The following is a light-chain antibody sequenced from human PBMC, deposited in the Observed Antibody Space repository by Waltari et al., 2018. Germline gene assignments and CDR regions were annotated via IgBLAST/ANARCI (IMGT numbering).Light chain of an antibody. V-gene: IGLV3-21*03. CDR1: DIQTKT. J-gene: IGLJ3*02. Sequence: SYVLTQPPSVSVAPGKTAKITCGGTDIQTKTVRWYQQKPGRAPDLFVFDSHKRPSGLPERVSGANSGSAATLTISRVEPGDEADYYCQVWDADGDHVVFGGGTRLTVL. CDR2: DSH. CDR3: QVWDADGDHVV.